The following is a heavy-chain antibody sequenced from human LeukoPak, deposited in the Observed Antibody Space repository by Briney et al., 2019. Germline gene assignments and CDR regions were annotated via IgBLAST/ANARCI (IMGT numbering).Heavy chain of an antibody. CDR3: ARTSNWYYFDF. CDR1: GFTFSDYY. CDR2: ITSSSCT. Sequence: PGGSLRLSCAASGFTFSDYYMSWIRQAPGRGLEWVSYITSSSCTSYADSVKGRFTISRDNARNSLYLQMNSLRAEDTAVYYCARTSNWYYFDFWGQGTLVTVSS. J-gene: IGHJ4*02. V-gene: IGHV3-11*03. D-gene: IGHD7-27*01.